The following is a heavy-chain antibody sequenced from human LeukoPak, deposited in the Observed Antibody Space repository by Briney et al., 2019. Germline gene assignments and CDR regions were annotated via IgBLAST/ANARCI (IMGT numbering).Heavy chain of an antibody. V-gene: IGHV3-30*04. CDR1: GFTFSSYA. CDR2: ISYDGSNK. CDR3: AAGYTTGWYVRYFDY. J-gene: IGHJ4*02. D-gene: IGHD6-19*01. Sequence: GRSLRLSCAASGFTFSSYAMHWVRQAPGKGLEWVAVISYDGSNKYYADSVKGRFTISRDNSKNTLYLQMNSLRDEDTAIYYCAAGYTTGWYVRYFDYWGQGTLVTVSS.